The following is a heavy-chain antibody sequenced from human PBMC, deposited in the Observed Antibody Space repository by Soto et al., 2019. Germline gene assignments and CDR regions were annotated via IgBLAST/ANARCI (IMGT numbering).Heavy chain of an antibody. CDR3: ARVPSYCSSTSCYNYYYMDV. CDR1: GGSISSYY. CDR2: IYYSGST. V-gene: IGHV4-59*01. Sequence: PSETLSLTCTVSGGSISSYYWSWIRQPPGKGLEWIGYIYYSGSTNYNPSLKSRVTISVDTSKNQFSLKLSSVTAADTAVYYCARVPSYCSSTSCYNYYYMDVWGKGTTVTVSS. J-gene: IGHJ6*03. D-gene: IGHD2-2*01.